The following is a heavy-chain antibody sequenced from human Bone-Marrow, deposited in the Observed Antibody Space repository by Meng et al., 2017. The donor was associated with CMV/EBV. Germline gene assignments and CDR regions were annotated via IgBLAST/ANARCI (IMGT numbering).Heavy chain of an antibody. CDR2: INSLSSPI. Sequence: GESLKISCAASGFTFSYYSMNWVRQAPGKGLQWVSYINSLSSPIYYTDSVKGRFTISRDNAKNSLYLQMNSLRAEDTAVYYCARDQDSSSWYRGWFDPWGQGTLVTVSS. CDR3: ARDQDSSSWYRGWFDP. CDR1: GFTFSYYS. D-gene: IGHD6-13*01. V-gene: IGHV3-48*04. J-gene: IGHJ5*02.